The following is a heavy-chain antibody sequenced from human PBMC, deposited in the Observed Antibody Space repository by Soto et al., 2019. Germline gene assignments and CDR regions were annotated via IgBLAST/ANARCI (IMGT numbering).Heavy chain of an antibody. V-gene: IGHV1-8*01. D-gene: IGHD6-19*01. CDR2: MNPNSGNT. CDR1: GCTFTSYD. J-gene: IGHJ6*02. CDR3: ARGSSGWGLYYYYYHGMDV. Sequence: GASVKVSCKASGCTFTSYDINWVRQATGQGLEWMGWMNPNSGNTGYAQEFQGRVTMTRNTSISTAYMELSSLRSEDTAVYYCARGSSGWGLYYYYYHGMDVWGQGTTVTVSS.